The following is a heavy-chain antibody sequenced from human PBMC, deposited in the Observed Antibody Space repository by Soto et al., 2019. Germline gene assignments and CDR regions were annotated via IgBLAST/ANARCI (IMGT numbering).Heavy chain of an antibody. V-gene: IGHV3-23*01. CDR1: GFTFSSFA. J-gene: IGHJ4*02. CDR2: ISGSGGST. Sequence: PGGALRLCCAASGFTFSSFAMSWVRQAPGKGLDWVSAISGSGGSTYSADSVKGRFTISRDNSKNTLYLQMSSLRAEDTAVYYCAIGFSAGKASPPYFCGQGSLVTISS. CDR3: AIGFSAGKASPPYF. D-gene: IGHD6-13*01.